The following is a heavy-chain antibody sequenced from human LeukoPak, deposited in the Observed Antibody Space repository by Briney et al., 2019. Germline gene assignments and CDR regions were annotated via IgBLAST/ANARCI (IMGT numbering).Heavy chain of an antibody. J-gene: IGHJ3*02. Sequence: GGSLRLSCAASGFTVSSNYMSWVRQAPGKGLEWVSVIYSGGSTYYADSVKGRFTISRDNSKNTLYLQMNSLRAEDTAVYYCARDWDQVGATPDAFDIWGQGTMVTVSS. V-gene: IGHV3-66*01. CDR2: IYSGGST. CDR1: GFTVSSNY. D-gene: IGHD1-26*01. CDR3: ARDWDQVGATPDAFDI.